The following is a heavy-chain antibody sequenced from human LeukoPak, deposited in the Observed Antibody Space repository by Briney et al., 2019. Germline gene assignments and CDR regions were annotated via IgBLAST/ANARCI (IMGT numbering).Heavy chain of an antibody. V-gene: IGHV1-69*01. D-gene: IGHD1-26*01. CDR1: GGTFSSYA. J-gene: IGHJ3*02. CDR3: ARDEAGTYGPDASDI. CDR2: IIPIFGTA. Sequence: GSSVKVSCKASGGTFSSYAISWVRQAPGQGLEWMGGIIPIFGTANYAQKFQGRVTITADESTSTAYMELSSLRSEDTAVYYCARDEAGTYGPDASDIWGQGTMVTVSS.